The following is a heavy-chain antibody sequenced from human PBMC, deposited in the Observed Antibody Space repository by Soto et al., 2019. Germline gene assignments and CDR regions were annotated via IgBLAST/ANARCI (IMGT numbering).Heavy chain of an antibody. CDR3: VHRLSTYGLHY. V-gene: IGHV3-53*05. Sequence: GGSLRLSCAASGFAVSSKYMTWVRQAPGKGLEWVSVIYGGGTTYYADSVKSRLTITKDASKNQVVLTMTNMDPVDTATYYCVHRLSTYGLHYWGQGILVTVSS. CDR1: GFAVSSKY. CDR2: IYGGGTT. D-gene: IGHD3-10*01. J-gene: IGHJ4*02.